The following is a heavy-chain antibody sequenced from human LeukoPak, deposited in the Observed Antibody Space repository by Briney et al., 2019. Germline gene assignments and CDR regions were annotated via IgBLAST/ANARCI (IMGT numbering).Heavy chain of an antibody. CDR2: IYYSGST. D-gene: IGHD1-26*01. CDR1: GGSISSSSYY. V-gene: IGHV4-39*07. Sequence: SETLSLTCTVSGGSISSSSYYWGWIRQPPGKGLEWIGSIYYSGSTYYNPSLKSRVTISVDTSKNQFSLKLSSVTAADTAVYYWGRDRLGVGATRGGDYWAQGPLATV. CDR3: GRDRLGVGATRGGDY. J-gene: IGHJ4*02.